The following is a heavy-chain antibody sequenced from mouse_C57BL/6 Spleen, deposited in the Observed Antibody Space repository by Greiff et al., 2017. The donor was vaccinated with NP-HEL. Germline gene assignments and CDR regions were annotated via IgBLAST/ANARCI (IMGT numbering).Heavy chain of an antibody. V-gene: IGHV1-69*01. CDR1: GYTFTSYW. CDR2: IDPSDSYT. J-gene: IGHJ3*01. Sequence: QVQLQQPGAELVMPGASVKLSCKASGYTFTSYWMPWVKQRPGQGLEWIGEIDPSDSYTNYNQKFKGKSTLTVDKSSSTAYMQLSSLTSEDSAVYYCARRRGSLWFAYWGQGTLVTVSA. CDR3: ARRRGSLWFAY. D-gene: IGHD1-1*01.